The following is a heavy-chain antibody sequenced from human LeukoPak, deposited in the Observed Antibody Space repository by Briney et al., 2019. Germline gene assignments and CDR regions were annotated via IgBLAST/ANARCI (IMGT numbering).Heavy chain of an antibody. V-gene: IGHV4-39*01. CDR1: GGSISSSSYY. CDR3: ARLTLAFITIFGLGYRPSYDPFDY. CDR2: IYYSGST. J-gene: IGHJ4*02. Sequence: PSETLSLTCTVSGGSISSSSYYWGWIRQPPGKGLEWTGSIYYSGSTYYNPSLKSRVTISVDTSKNQFSLKLSSVTAADTAVYYCARLTLAFITIFGLGYRPSYDPFDYWGQGTLVTVSS. D-gene: IGHD3-3*01.